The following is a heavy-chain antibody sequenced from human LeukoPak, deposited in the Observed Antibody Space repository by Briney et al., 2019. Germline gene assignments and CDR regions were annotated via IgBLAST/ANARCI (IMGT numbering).Heavy chain of an antibody. CDR2: IYPRDGST. Sequence: ASVKVSCKVSGYSFTSNYIHWVRQAPGQGLEWMGMIYPRDGSTSYAQRFQDRVTVTRDTPTSTVHMELSGLRSEDTAVYYCARDQEGFDYWGQGTLVTVSS. V-gene: IGHV1-46*01. CDR3: ARDQEGFDY. CDR1: GYSFTSNY. J-gene: IGHJ4*02.